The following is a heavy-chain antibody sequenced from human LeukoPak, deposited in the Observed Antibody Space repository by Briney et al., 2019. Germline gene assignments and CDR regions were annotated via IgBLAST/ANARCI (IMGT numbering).Heavy chain of an antibody. CDR1: GGSISSYY. CDR3: ARARWRDGYNIDY. Sequence: PSETLSLTCTVSGGSISSYYWSWIRQPPGKGLEWIGYIYYSGSTNYNPSLKSRVTISVDTSKNQFSLKLSSVTAADTAVYYRARARWRDGYNIDYWGQGTLVTVSS. CDR2: IYYSGST. V-gene: IGHV4-59*01. J-gene: IGHJ4*02. D-gene: IGHD5-24*01.